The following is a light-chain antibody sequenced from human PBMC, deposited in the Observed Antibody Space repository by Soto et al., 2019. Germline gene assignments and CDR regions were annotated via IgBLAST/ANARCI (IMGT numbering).Light chain of an antibody. CDR2: GAS. CDR3: QQYNNWPGT. J-gene: IGKJ1*01. V-gene: IGKV3-15*01. Sequence: EIVLTQSPGTLSVSPGERATLSCRASQSVSSKLAWYQQKPGQAPRLLFYGASTGATGIPARFSGSGSETEFTLSISSLQSEDFAGYYCQQYNNWPGTFGQGTKVEIK. CDR1: QSVSSK.